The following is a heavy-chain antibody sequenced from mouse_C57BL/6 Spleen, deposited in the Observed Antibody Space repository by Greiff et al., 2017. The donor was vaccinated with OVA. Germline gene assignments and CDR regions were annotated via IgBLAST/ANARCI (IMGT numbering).Heavy chain of an antibody. V-gene: IGHV3-6*01. CDR2: ISYDGSN. CDR3: AREGEFAY. Sequence: VQLKESGPGLVKPCQSLSLTCSVSGYSITSGYYWYWIRQYPGNKLEWMGYISYDGSNNYNPSLKNRISITRDTSKNQFFLKLNSVTTEDTATYYCAREGEFAYWGQGTLVTVSA. J-gene: IGHJ3*01. CDR1: GYSITSGYY.